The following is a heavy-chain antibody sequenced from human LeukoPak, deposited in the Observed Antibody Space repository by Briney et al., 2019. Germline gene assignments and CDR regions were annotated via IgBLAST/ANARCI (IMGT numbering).Heavy chain of an antibody. CDR2: INQDGGAK. Sequence: GGSLRLSCAASGFTFSNYWMTWVRQAPGKGLEWVANINQDGGAKYYVDSVKGRFTISRDNVQNSLHLQMNSLRAEDTAVYYCARVFRLFMEWSPSYHFDWWGQGTLVTVSS. D-gene: IGHD3-3*01. J-gene: IGHJ4*02. CDR1: GFTFSNYW. CDR3: ARVFRLFMEWSPSYHFDW. V-gene: IGHV3-7*04.